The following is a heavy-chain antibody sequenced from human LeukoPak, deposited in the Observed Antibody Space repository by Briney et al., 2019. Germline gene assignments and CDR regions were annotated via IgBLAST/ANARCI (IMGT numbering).Heavy chain of an antibody. D-gene: IGHD3-22*01. CDR1: GGTFSSYA. V-gene: IGHV1-69*05. Sequence: GSSVKVSCKASGGTFSSYAISWVRQAPGQGLEWMGRIIPIFGTANYAQKFQGRVTITTDESTSTAYMELSRLRSDDTAVYYCARGLHYDRDYWGQGTLVTVSS. J-gene: IGHJ4*02. CDR3: ARGLHYDRDY. CDR2: IIPIFGTA.